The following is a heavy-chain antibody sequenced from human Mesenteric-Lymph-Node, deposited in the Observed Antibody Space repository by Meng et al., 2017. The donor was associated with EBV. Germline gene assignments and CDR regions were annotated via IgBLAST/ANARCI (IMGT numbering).Heavy chain of an antibody. D-gene: IGHD2-2*01. CDR1: GYIFTNHD. Sequence: QVELVQAGAGVKKPWDSVKVSCKASGYIFTNHDINWVRQAPGQGLEWMGWMNPNSGDRGYAQKFQGRLTMTRNPSISTAYMELSSLRSDDTAVYYCARSGCSTTSCYVVGDNWFDPWGQGTLVTVSS. CDR3: ARSGCSTTSCYVVGDNWFDP. V-gene: IGHV1-8*01. J-gene: IGHJ5*02. CDR2: MNPNSGDR.